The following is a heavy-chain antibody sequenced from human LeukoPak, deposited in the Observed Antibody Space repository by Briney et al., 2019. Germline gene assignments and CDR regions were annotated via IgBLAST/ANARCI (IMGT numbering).Heavy chain of an antibody. Sequence: ASVKVSSKASGGTFSSYAISWVRQAPGQGLEWMGWIIPIFGTANYAQKFQGRVTITTDESTSTAYMELSSLISEDTAVNYCARDAYYYERVVTLVLGGQGTRVTV. CDR2: IIPIFGTA. J-gene: IGHJ4*02. D-gene: IGHD3-22*01. CDR3: ARDAYYYERVVTLVL. CDR1: GGTFSSYA. V-gene: IGHV1-69*05.